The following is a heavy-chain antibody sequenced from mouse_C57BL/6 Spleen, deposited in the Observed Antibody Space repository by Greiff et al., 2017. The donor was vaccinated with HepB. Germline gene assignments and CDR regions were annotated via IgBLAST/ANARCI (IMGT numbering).Heavy chain of an antibody. V-gene: IGHV1-50*01. Sequence: QVQLQQPGAELVKPGASVKLSCKASGYTFTSYWMQWVKQRPGQGLEWIGEIDPSDSYTNYNQKFKGKATLTVDTSSSTAYMQLSSLTSEDSAVYYCVGRYYYGSSYDWYFDVWGTGTTVTVSS. CDR1: GYTFTSYW. CDR2: IDPSDSYT. J-gene: IGHJ1*03. CDR3: VGRYYYGSSYDWYFDV. D-gene: IGHD1-1*01.